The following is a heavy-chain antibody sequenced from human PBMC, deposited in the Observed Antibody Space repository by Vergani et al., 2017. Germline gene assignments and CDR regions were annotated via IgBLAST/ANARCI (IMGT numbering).Heavy chain of an antibody. CDR1: GFSFNSYW. D-gene: IGHD3-9*01. V-gene: IGHV3-74*03. Sequence: DVHLAESGGGFFQPGGSLRLSCSASGFSFNSYWMHWVRQVPGKGLLWVSRIKSDGSITAYADSVKGRFTISRDNAQNTLYLQMNSLRVEDTGVYYCARARCIETCYMSNWLDSWGQGILVTVSS. CDR2: IKSDGSIT. CDR3: ARARCIETCYMSNWLDS. J-gene: IGHJ5*01.